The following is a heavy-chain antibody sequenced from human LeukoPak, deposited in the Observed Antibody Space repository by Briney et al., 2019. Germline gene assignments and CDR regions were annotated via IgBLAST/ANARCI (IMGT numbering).Heavy chain of an antibody. CDR3: TRGRITLIVVSPFDY. D-gene: IGHD3-22*01. V-gene: IGHV1-2*06. CDR2: INPNSGGT. Sequence: ASVKVSCKASGYTFTSYDINWVRQAPGQGLEWMGRINPNSGGTNYAQKFQGRVTMTRDTSISTAYMELNNLRPDDTAVYYCTRGRITLIVVSPFDYWGQGTLVTVSS. CDR1: GYTFTSYD. J-gene: IGHJ4*02.